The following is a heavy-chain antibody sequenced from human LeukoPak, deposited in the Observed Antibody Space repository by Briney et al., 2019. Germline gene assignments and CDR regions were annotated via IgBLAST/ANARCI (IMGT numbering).Heavy chain of an antibody. CDR1: GYTFTSYG. J-gene: IGHJ4*02. Sequence: SVKVSCKASGYTFTSYGISWVRQAPGQGLEWMGGIIPIFGTANYAQKFQGRVTITTDESTSTAYMELSSLRSEDTAVYYCARDGIAAAALHYWGQGTLVTVSS. CDR2: IIPIFGTA. CDR3: ARDGIAAAALHY. V-gene: IGHV1-69*05. D-gene: IGHD6-13*01.